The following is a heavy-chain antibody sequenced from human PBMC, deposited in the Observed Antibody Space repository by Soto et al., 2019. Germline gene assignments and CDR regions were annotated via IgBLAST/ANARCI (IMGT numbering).Heavy chain of an antibody. CDR3: ASGIAVNWFDP. D-gene: IGHD6-19*01. CDR2: INHSGST. J-gene: IGHJ5*02. Sequence: QVQLQQWGAGLLKPSETLSLTCAVYGGSFSGYYWSWIRQPPGKGLEWIGEINHSGSTNYNPSLKSRFTISVDTSKNQFSLKLSSVTAAGTAVYYCASGIAVNWFDPWGQGTLVTVSS. V-gene: IGHV4-34*01. CDR1: GGSFSGYY.